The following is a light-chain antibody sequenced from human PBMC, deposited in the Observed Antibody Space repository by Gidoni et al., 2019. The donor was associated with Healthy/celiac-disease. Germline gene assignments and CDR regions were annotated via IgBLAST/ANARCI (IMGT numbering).Light chain of an antibody. V-gene: IGKV3-11*01. J-gene: IGKJ1*01. CDR1: QSVSSY. CDR3: QQRSNWQT. CDR2: DAS. Sequence: IFFSPSPATLSLSPGERATLSCRASQSVSSYLAWYQQKPGQAPRLLIYDASNRATGIPARFSGSGSGTDFTLTISSLEPEDFAVYYCQQRSNWQTFGQGTKVEIK.